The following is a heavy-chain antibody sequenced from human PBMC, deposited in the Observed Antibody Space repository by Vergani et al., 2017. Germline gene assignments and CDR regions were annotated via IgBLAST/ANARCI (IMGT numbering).Heavy chain of an antibody. D-gene: IGHD2-15*01. J-gene: IGHJ6*02. V-gene: IGHV1-2*02. Sequence: QVQLVQSGAEVKKPGASVKVSCKASGYTFTGYYMYWVRQAPGQGLEWMGWINPNSGGTNYAQKFQGRVTMTRDTSISTAYMELSRLRSDDTAVYYCARDPRYCSGGSCYWVTTWGMDVWGQGTTVTVSS. CDR3: ARDPRYCSGGSCYWVTTWGMDV. CDR2: INPNSGGT. CDR1: GYTFTGYY.